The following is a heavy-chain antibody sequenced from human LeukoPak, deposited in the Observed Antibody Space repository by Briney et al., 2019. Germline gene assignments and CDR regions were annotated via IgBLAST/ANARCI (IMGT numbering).Heavy chain of an antibody. CDR3: ARGLPSYDFWSGYYPYYFDY. CDR1: GGSLSSYY. Sequence: PSETLSLTCTVSGGSLSSYYWSWIRQPPGKGLEWIWYIYYSGSTNYNPSLKSRVTISVDTSKNQFSLKLSSVTAADTAVYYCARGLPSYDFWSGYYPYYFDYWGQGTLVTVSS. J-gene: IGHJ4*02. D-gene: IGHD3-3*01. V-gene: IGHV4-59*01. CDR2: IYYSGST.